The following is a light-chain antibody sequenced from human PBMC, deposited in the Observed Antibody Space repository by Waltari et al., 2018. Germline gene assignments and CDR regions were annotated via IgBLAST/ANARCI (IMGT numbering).Light chain of an antibody. J-gene: IGKJ2*01. CDR1: QSVSSN. CDR2: GAS. CDR3: QQYNNWPPEDT. Sequence: EIVMTQSPATLSVSPGEGATLPCRASQSVSSNLAWYQHKPGQAPRLLIYGASTRATGIPARFSGSGSGTEFTLTISSLQSEGFAFYYCQQYNNWPPEDTFGQGTKLEIK. V-gene: IGKV3-15*01.